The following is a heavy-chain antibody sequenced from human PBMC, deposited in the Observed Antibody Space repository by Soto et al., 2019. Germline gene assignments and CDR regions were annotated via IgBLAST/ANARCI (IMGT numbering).Heavy chain of an antibody. J-gene: IGHJ4*02. D-gene: IGHD1-26*01. V-gene: IGHV3-23*01. CDR3: AKYRGVIVPSSRVFDY. Sequence: EVHLLESGGALVQPGGSLRLSCATSGFTISSFAMSWVRQTPGKGLQWVSTLGRGGDTHYADSVKGRFTISRDISRNTLFLDMDSLSAEDTAVYYCAKYRGVIVPSSRVFDYWGQGTLVTISS. CDR1: GFTISSFA. CDR2: LGRGGDT.